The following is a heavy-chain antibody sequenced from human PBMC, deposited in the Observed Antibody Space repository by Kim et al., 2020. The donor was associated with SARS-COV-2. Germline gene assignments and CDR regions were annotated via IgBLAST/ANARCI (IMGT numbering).Heavy chain of an antibody. CDR1: GGTFSSYA. CDR2: IIPIFGTA. Sequence: ASVKVSCKASGGTFSSYAISWVRQAPGQGLEWMGGIIPIFGTANYAQKFQGRVTITADESTSTAYMELSSLRSEDTAVYYCARDVNSYGKTHAFDIWGQGTMVTVSS. J-gene: IGHJ3*02. D-gene: IGHD5-18*01. V-gene: IGHV1-69*13. CDR3: ARDVNSYGKTHAFDI.